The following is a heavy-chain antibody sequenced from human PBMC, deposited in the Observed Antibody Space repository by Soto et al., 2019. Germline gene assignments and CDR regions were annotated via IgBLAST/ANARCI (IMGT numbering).Heavy chain of an antibody. J-gene: IGHJ5*02. V-gene: IGHV3-48*01. Sequence: GGSLRLSCAASGFTFSSYSMHWVRQAPGKGLEWVSYISSSSSTIYYADSVKGRFTISRDNAKNSLYLQMNSLRAEDTAVYYCAREYCSSTSCLNWFDPWGQGTLVTVS. CDR2: ISSSSSTI. CDR1: GFTFSSYS. D-gene: IGHD2-2*01. CDR3: AREYCSSTSCLNWFDP.